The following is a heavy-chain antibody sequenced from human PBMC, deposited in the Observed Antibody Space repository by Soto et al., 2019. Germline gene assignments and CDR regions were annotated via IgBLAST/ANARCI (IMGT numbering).Heavy chain of an antibody. D-gene: IGHD5-12*01. CDR2: IYSDGNT. CDR1: GFSVSSNY. CDR3: ASASKSGYGGNYFDY. V-gene: IGHV3-53*04. J-gene: IGHJ4*02. Sequence: GGSLRLSCAASGFSVSSNYMSWVRQAPGKGLEWVSVIYSDGNTYYADSVKVRFTISRHNSKNTLSLQMNSMRAEDTAVYYCASASKSGYGGNYFDYWGQGTLVTVSS.